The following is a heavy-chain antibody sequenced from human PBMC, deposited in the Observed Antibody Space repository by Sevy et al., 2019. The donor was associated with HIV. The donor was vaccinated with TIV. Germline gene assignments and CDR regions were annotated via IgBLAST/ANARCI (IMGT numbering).Heavy chain of an antibody. Sequence: GGSLRLSCAASGFTFDDYAMHWVRQAPGKGLEWVSGISWNSGSIGYADSLKGRFTISRDNAKNSLYLQMNSLRAEDTALYYCAKDMGEGRDYYYGMDVWGQGTTVTVSS. V-gene: IGHV3-9*01. J-gene: IGHJ6*02. CDR2: ISWNSGSI. CDR3: AKDMGEGRDYYYGMDV. D-gene: IGHD3-16*01. CDR1: GFTFDDYA.